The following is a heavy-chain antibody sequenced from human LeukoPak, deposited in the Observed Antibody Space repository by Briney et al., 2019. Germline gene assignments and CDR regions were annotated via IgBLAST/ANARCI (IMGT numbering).Heavy chain of an antibody. CDR2: ISAYNGNT. J-gene: IGHJ4*02. CDR3: ARDPGPYSGSWYESTIDY. Sequence: ASVKVSYKASGYTFSSYAISWVRQAPGQGLEWMGWISAYNGNTNYAQKLQGRVTMTTDTSTSTAYMELRSLRSDDTAVYYCARDPGPYSGSWYESTIDYWGQGTLVTVSS. V-gene: IGHV1-18*01. D-gene: IGHD6-13*01. CDR1: GYTFSSYA.